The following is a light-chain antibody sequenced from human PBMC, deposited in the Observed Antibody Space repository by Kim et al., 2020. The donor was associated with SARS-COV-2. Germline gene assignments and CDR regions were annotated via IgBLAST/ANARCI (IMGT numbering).Light chain of an antibody. Sequence: DIVMTQSPDSLAVSLGERATINCKSSQSLLYTSNNKNYLAWYQQKPGQPPKLLIYWASTRESGVPDRFTGSGSGTDFTLTISSLQADDVAVYYCQQYYRPLTFGGGTKVDIK. CDR3: QQYYRPLT. CDR2: WAS. J-gene: IGKJ4*01. V-gene: IGKV4-1*01. CDR1: QSLLYTSNNKNY.